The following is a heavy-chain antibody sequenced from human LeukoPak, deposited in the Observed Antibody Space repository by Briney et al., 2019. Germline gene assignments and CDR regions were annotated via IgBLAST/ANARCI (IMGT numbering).Heavy chain of an antibody. V-gene: IGHV4-61*02. CDR1: GGSISSGSYY. Sequence: SQTLSLTCTVSGGSISSGSYYWSWIRQPAGKGLEWIERIYTSGSTNYNPALKSRVTISVDTSKNQFSLKLSSVTAADTAVYYCARARYYDSSGYYSNDAFDIWGQGTMVTVSS. CDR2: IYTSGST. CDR3: ARARYYDSSGYYSNDAFDI. D-gene: IGHD3-22*01. J-gene: IGHJ3*02.